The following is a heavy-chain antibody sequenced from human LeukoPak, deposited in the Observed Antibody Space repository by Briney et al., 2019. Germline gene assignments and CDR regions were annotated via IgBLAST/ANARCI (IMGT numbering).Heavy chain of an antibody. V-gene: IGHV3-74*01. CDR2: IVSDATTT. Sequence: GGSLRLSCAASGFTFSSCWMHWVRQAPGKGLVWVSHIVSDATTTSYADSVKGRFTISRDNAKNTLYLQMNSLRAEDTAVYYCAREALRFPLFDPWGQGTLVTVSS. J-gene: IGHJ5*02. D-gene: IGHD3-3*01. CDR1: GFTFSSCW. CDR3: AREALRFPLFDP.